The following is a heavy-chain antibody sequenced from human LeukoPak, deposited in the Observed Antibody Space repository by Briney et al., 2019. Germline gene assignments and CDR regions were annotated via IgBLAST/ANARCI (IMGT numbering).Heavy chain of an antibody. J-gene: IGHJ4*02. CDR3: ARARYYDILTGLYYSDY. CDR2: MNPNSGNT. V-gene: IGHV1-8*01. D-gene: IGHD3-9*01. CDR1: GYTFTSYD. Sequence: ASVKVSCKASGYTFTSYDINWVRQATGQGLEWMGWMNPNSGNTGYAQKFQGRVTMTRNTSISTAYMELSSLRSEDTAVYYCARARYYDILTGLYYSDYWGQGTLVTVSS.